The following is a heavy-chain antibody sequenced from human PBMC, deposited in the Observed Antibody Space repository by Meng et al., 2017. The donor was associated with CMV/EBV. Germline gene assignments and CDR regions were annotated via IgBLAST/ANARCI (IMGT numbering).Heavy chain of an antibody. Sequence: GSLRLSFAVYGGSFRGYYWSWIRQPPGKGLEWIGEINHSGSTNYNPSLKSRVTISVDTSKNQFSLKLSSVTAADTAVYYCARHVRQAKDIVVVPAAIGRYYFDYWGQGTLVSLL. CDR2: INHSGST. J-gene: IGHJ4*02. CDR1: GGSFRGYY. D-gene: IGHD2-2*02. CDR3: ARHVRQAKDIVVVPAAIGRYYFDY. V-gene: IGHV4-34*01.